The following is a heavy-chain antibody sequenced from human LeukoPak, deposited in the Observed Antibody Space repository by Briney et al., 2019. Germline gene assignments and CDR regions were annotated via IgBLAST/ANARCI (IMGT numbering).Heavy chain of an antibody. J-gene: IGHJ4*02. D-gene: IGHD3-22*01. CDR1: GYTFTSYG. V-gene: IGHV1-18*01. CDR2: ISAYNGNT. Sequence: GASVKVSCKASGYTFTSYGISWVRQAPGQGLEWMGWISAYNGNTNYAQKLQGRVTMTTDTPTSTAYMELRSLRSDDTAVYYCARDIPHYYDSSGYYHFDYWGQGTLVTVSS. CDR3: ARDIPHYYDSSGYYHFDY.